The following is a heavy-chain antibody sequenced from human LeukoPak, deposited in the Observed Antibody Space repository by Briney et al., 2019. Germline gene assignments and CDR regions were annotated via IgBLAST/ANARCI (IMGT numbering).Heavy chain of an antibody. Sequence: GGSLRLSCAASVFTFTTYRMEWVRQAPGKGLEWVSSISSSSSYTYYADSVKGRFTISRDNAKNSLYLQMNSLRAEDTAVYCCARESAYSSSWYYFDYWGQGTLVTVSS. CDR2: ISSSSSYT. J-gene: IGHJ4*02. D-gene: IGHD6-13*01. V-gene: IGHV3-21*01. CDR3: ARESAYSSSWYYFDY. CDR1: VFTFTTYR.